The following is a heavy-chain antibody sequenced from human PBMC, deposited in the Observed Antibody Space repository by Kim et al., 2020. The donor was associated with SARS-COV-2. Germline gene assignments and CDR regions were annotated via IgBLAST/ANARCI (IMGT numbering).Heavy chain of an antibody. CDR3: ARVVLWFGELFHRPFDY. Sequence: ASVKVSCKASGYTFTGYYMHWVRQAPGQGLEWMGRINPNSGGTNYAQKFQGRVTMTRDTSISTAYMELSRLRSDDTAVYYCARVVLWFGELFHRPFDYWGQGTLVTVSS. V-gene: IGHV1-2*06. CDR1: GYTFTGYY. D-gene: IGHD3-10*01. J-gene: IGHJ4*02. CDR2: INPNSGGT.